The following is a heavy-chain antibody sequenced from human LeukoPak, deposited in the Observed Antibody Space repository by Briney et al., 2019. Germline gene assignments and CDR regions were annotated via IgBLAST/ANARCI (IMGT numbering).Heavy chain of an antibody. J-gene: IGHJ6*03. Sequence: ASVKVSCKASGYTFTSYDINWVRQATGQGLEWMGWMNPNSGNTGYAQKFQGRVTMTRNTSISTAYMELSSPRSEDTAVYYCARGRYCSSTSCYPAEGIAAAGLDYYYYYMDVWGKGTTVTVSS. CDR3: ARGRYCSSTSCYPAEGIAAAGLDYYYYYMDV. V-gene: IGHV1-8*01. CDR1: GYTFTSYD. CDR2: MNPNSGNT. D-gene: IGHD2-2*01.